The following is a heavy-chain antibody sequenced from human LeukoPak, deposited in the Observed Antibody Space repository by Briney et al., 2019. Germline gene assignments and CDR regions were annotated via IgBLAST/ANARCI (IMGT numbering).Heavy chain of an antibody. CDR2: IIPILGIA. CDR1: GGTFSSYA. V-gene: IGHV1-69*04. J-gene: IGHJ4*02. Sequence: ASVKVSCKASGGTFSSYAISWVRQAPGQGLEWMGRIIPILGIANYAQKFQGRVTITADKSTSTAYMELSSLRSEDTAVYYCASSYPARARRGYSYGTHDYWGQGTLVTVSS. D-gene: IGHD5-18*01. CDR3: ASSYPARARRGYSYGTHDY.